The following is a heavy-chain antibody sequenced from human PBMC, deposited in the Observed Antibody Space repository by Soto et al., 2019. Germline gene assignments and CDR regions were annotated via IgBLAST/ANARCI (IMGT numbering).Heavy chain of an antibody. J-gene: IGHJ4*02. D-gene: IGHD4-17*01. CDR1: GFTFSSYA. CDR2: ISCDGSNK. CDR3: AKAADYGDFLDN. V-gene: IGHV3-30-3*01. Sequence: PGGSLRLSCAASGFTFSSYAMHWVRQAPGKGLEWVAVISCDGSNKYYADSAKGRFTISRDNSKNTLYLQMNSLRAEDTAVYYCAKAADYGDFLDNWGQGTLVTVSS.